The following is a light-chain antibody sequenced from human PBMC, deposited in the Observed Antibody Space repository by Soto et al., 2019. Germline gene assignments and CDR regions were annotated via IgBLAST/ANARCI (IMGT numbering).Light chain of an antibody. J-gene: IGKJ1*01. Sequence: EIVLTQSPGTLSLSPGERATLSCRASQSVSSSYLAWYQQKPGQAPRLLIYGAFSRATGIPDRFSGSGSGTEFTLTISSLQPDDFATYYCQQYSTYTPRTFGQGTKVDIK. CDR1: QSVSSSY. V-gene: IGKV3-20*01. CDR3: QQYSTYTPRT. CDR2: GAF.